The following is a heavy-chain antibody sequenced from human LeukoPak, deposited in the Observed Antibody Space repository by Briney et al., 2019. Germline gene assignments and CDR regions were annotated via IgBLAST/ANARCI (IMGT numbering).Heavy chain of an antibody. CDR2: ISGSGGST. CDR3: AREEGSSGWYLGAFDI. J-gene: IGHJ3*02. D-gene: IGHD6-19*01. CDR1: GFTFSSCA. Sequence: GGSLRLSCAASGFTFSSCAMSWVRQAPGKGLDWVSAISGSGGSTYYADSVKGRFTISRDNSKNTLYLQMNSLRAEDTAVYYCAREEGSSGWYLGAFDIWGQGTMVTVSS. V-gene: IGHV3-23*01.